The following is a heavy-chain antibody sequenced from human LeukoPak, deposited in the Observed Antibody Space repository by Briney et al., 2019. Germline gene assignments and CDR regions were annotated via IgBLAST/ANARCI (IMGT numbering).Heavy chain of an antibody. Sequence: GRSLRLSCAGSGFIFNNYAMHWVRQPPGKGLEWVSGISWNSGSIDYADSVKGRFTISRDNAKNSLYLQMNSLRAEDTAVYYCARDTYRFFDLWGRGTLVTVSS. CDR1: GFIFNNYA. CDR2: ISWNSGSI. CDR3: ARDTYRFFDL. J-gene: IGHJ2*01. V-gene: IGHV3-9*01.